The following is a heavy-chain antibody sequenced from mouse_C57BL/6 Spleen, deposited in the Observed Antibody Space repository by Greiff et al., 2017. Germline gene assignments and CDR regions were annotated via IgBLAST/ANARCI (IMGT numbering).Heavy chain of an antibody. V-gene: IGHV14-1*01. J-gene: IGHJ1*03. CDR1: GFNIKDYY. CDR3: SSYYGSSYWYFDV. Sequence: EVQLQQSGAELARPGASVKLSCTASGFNIKDYYMHWVKQRPEQGLEWIGRIDPEDGDTDYAPKFQGKATMTADTSSNTAYLQLSNLTSEDTAVYYCSSYYGSSYWYFDVWGTGTTVTVSS. D-gene: IGHD1-1*01. CDR2: IDPEDGDT.